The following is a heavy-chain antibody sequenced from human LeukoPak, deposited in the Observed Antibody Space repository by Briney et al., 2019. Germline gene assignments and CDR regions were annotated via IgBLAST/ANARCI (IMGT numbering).Heavy chain of an antibody. V-gene: IGHV1-2*02. J-gene: IGHJ6*03. CDR3: ARGDYFYYYMDV. Sequence: ASVKVSCKASGYSFTGSYMYRVRQAPGQGLEWMGWINPDTGGTNLVEKFQGRVTMTRDTSISTAYMELSRLRSDDTAVYYCARGDYFYYYMDVWGKGTTVTVSS. CDR2: INPDTGGT. CDR1: GYSFTGSY.